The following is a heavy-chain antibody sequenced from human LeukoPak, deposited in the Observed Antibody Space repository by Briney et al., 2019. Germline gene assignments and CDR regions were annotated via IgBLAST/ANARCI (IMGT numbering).Heavy chain of an antibody. CDR2: INHSGST. V-gene: IGHV4-34*01. CDR1: GFTFSSYW. CDR3: ARHQGTVIARLDY. Sequence: GSLRLSCAASGFTFSSYWMHWVRQAPGKGLEWIGEINHSGSTNYNPSLKSRVTISVDTSKNQFSLKLSSVTAADTAVYYCARHQGTVIARLDYWGQGTLVTVSS. J-gene: IGHJ4*02. D-gene: IGHD4-4*01.